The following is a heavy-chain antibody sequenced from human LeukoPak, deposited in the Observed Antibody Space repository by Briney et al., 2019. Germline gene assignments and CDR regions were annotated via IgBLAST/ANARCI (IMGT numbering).Heavy chain of an antibody. V-gene: IGHV4-39*01. J-gene: IGHJ4*02. D-gene: IGHD3-16*02. Sequence: PSETLSLTCTVSGGSISSSSYYWGWIRQPPGKGLEWFGSIYYSGSTYYNPSLKSRVTLSVDTSKTQSSLKPSSVTAADTAVYYCARHAPYDYVWGSYRYTGPIAYWGQGTLVTASS. CDR3: ARHAPYDYVWGSYRYTGPIAY. CDR1: GGSISSSSYY. CDR2: IYYSGST.